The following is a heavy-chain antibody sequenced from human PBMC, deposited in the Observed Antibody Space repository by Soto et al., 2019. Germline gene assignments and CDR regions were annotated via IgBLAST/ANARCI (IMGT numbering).Heavy chain of an antibody. V-gene: IGHV3-23*01. D-gene: IGHD5-18*01. J-gene: IGHJ4*02. CDR3: AKGRGGYNYGLDS. Sequence: EVQLLESGGGLVQPGGSLRLSCAASGFSFSSYAMAWVRQAPGKGLEWLSDITTGGGSTNDADSVKGRFTISRDNYRNTLFLQMNSLRAEDTATYYCAKGRGGYNYGLDSWGQGTLVTVSS. CDR1: GFSFSSYA. CDR2: ITTGGGST.